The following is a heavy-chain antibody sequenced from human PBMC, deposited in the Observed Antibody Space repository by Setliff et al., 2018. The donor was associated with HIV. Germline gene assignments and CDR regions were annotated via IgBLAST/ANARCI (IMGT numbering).Heavy chain of an antibody. J-gene: IGHJ3*02. CDR2: IYTSGST. D-gene: IGHD3-10*01. V-gene: IGHV4-61*02. CDR1: GGSISSGSYY. Sequence: PSETLSLTCTVSGGSISSGSYYWSWIRQPAGKGLEWIGRIYTSGSTNYNPSLKSRVTISVDTSKNQFSLKLSSVTAADTAVYYCARWRITMVRGAFGIWGQGTMVTVSS. CDR3: ARWRITMVRGAFGI.